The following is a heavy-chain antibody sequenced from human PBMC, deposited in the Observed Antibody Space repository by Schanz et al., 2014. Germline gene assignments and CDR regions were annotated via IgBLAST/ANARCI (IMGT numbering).Heavy chain of an antibody. J-gene: IGHJ4*02. Sequence: QVHLVQSGAEVKKPGSSVKVSCKASGYTFTDYGVIWVRQAPGQGLEWMGRIIPILGIANYAQKFQGRVTITADKSTFTAYMDVSSLRSEDTAVYHCASSGAGYSSSWDFDYWGQGTLVIVSS. CDR2: IIPILGIA. D-gene: IGHD6-13*01. CDR1: GYTFTDYG. V-gene: IGHV1-69*02. CDR3: ASSGAGYSSSWDFDY.